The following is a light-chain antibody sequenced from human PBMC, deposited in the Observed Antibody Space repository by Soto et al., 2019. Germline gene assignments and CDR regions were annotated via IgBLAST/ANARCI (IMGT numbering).Light chain of an antibody. CDR1: QSISSY. V-gene: IGKV1-39*01. CDR2: AAS. J-gene: IGKJ5*01. CDR3: QQSYTTPIT. Sequence: PSSLSASVGDRVTITCRASQSISSYLNWYQQKPGKAPNLLVYAASSLQSGVPSRFTGSGSGTDFTLTISSLQPEDFATYFCQQSYTTPITFSQVTRLEIK.